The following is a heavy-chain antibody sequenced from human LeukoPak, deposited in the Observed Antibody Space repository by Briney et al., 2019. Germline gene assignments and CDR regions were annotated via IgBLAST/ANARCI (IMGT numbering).Heavy chain of an antibody. CDR1: GGSISSGSYY. J-gene: IGHJ5*02. Sequence: PSETLSLTCTVSGGSISSGSYYWSWIRQPAGKGLELIGRIFTSGRTNYNPSLKSQFTISLATSKNQFSLKLSSVTAADTAVYYCARGLTYYYGSGSNNWFDPWGQGTLVTVSS. D-gene: IGHD3-10*01. V-gene: IGHV4-61*02. CDR2: IFTSGRT. CDR3: ARGLTYYYGSGSNNWFDP.